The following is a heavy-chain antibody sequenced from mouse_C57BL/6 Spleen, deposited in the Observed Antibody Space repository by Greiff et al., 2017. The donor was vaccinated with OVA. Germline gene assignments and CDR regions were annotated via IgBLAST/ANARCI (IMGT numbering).Heavy chain of an antibody. CDR1: GYAFSSYW. CDR2: IYPGDGDT. Sequence: QVQLKQSGAELVKPGASVKISCKASGYAFSSYWMNWVKQRPGKGLEWIGQIYPGDGDTNYNGKFKGKATLTADKSSSTAYMQLSSLTSEDSAVYFCARVASAGTWYFDYWGQGTTLTVSS. V-gene: IGHV1-80*01. J-gene: IGHJ2*01. CDR3: ARVASAGTWYFDY. D-gene: IGHD4-1*01.